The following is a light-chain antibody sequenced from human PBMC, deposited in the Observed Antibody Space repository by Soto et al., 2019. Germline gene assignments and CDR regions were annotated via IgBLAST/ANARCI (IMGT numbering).Light chain of an antibody. Sequence: DIVMTQSPLSLPVTPGEPASISCRSSQSLLHRNGYNYLDWYLQKPGQSLQLLIYLGSNRASGVPDRFSGSGSGTDFTLKISRVEAEDVGVYYCMQPLQSWTFGQGTKVEIK. CDR2: LGS. CDR1: QSLLHRNGYNY. J-gene: IGKJ1*01. V-gene: IGKV2-28*01. CDR3: MQPLQSWT.